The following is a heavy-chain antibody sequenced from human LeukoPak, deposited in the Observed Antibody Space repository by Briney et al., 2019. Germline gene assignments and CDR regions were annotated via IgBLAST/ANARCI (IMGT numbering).Heavy chain of an antibody. CDR3: ARDVAGTLVDY. V-gene: IGHV3-21*01. Sequence: GGSLRLSCAASGFTFSSYSMNWVRQAPGKGLEWVSSISSSSYIYYADSVKGRFTISRDNAKNSLYLQMNSLRAEDTAVYYCARDVAGTLVDYWGQGTLVTVSS. J-gene: IGHJ4*02. CDR1: GFTFSSYS. CDR2: ISSSSYI. D-gene: IGHD6-19*01.